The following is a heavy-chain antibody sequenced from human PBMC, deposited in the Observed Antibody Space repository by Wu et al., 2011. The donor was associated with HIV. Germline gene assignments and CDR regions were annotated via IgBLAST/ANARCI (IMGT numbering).Heavy chain of an antibody. CDR2: INPSGGST. V-gene: IGHV1-46*01. CDR3: ASLHGSSTWDRNSYTTYRLDV. CDR1: GYTFTNYY. D-gene: IGHD6-13*01. J-gene: IGHJ6*04. Sequence: GYTFTNYYMHWVRQAPGHALEWMGIINPSGGSTTYAQKFQDRVTMARDMSTSTSYLELSRLRSDDTAIYFCASLHGSSTWDRNSYTTYRLDVWGRGTTVTVSS.